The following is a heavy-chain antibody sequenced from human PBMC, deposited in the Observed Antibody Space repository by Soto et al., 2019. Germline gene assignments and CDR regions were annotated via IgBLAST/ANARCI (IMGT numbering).Heavy chain of an antibody. CDR1: GGSINSDY. J-gene: IGHJ4*02. D-gene: IGHD2-2*01. CDR3: AKHWRTAAADIHTSDY. V-gene: IGHV4-59*08. Sequence: SETLSLTCTVSGGSINSDYWSWIRQAPGKGLEWIGHVYRGGANYNPSLTSRGTISIATSKNQLSLPLTSVTAADTALYFCAKHWRTAAADIHTSDYWGQGTLVPVSS. CDR2: VYRGGA.